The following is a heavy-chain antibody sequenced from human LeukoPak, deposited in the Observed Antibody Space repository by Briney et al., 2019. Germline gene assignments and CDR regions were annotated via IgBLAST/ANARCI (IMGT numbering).Heavy chain of an antibody. J-gene: IGHJ3*02. D-gene: IGHD2-15*01. Sequence: SETLSLTCTVSGGSISSSSYYWGWIRQPPGKGLEWIGSIYYSGSTYYNTSLKSRVTISVDTSKNQFSLKLSSVTAADTAVYYCARVCSGGSCYRAFDIWGQGTMVTVSS. CDR3: ARVCSGGSCYRAFDI. V-gene: IGHV4-39*07. CDR1: GGSISSSSYY. CDR2: IYYSGST.